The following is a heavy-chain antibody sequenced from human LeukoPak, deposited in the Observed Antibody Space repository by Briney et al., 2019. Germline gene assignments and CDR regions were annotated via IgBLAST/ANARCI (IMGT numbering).Heavy chain of an antibody. CDR2: ISAYNGYT. CDR1: GYTFTTYD. CDR3: ARVGTGTRSFDS. J-gene: IGHJ4*02. D-gene: IGHD1/OR15-1a*01. V-gene: IGHV1-18*01. Sequence: ASVKVSCKTSGYTFTTYDINWVRQAPGQGHEWMGRISAYNGYTNYGQKFQGRVTMTTDTSTNTAYMELRSLRSDDTAVYYCARVGTGTRSFDSWGQGTLVTVSS.